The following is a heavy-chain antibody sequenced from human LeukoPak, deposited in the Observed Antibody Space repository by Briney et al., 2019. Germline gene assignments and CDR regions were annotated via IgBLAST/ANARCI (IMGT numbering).Heavy chain of an antibody. J-gene: IGHJ5*02. D-gene: IGHD7-27*01. V-gene: IGHV3-43*02. CDR2: ISGDGITT. CDR1: GFTFDDYA. CDR3: AKDLGSSGAGWFDP. Sequence: SGGTLRLSCAASGFTFDDYAIHWVRQVPGKVLEWVSLISGDGITTYYADSVKGRFTISRDNSKNSLYLQMNSLRTEDTALYYCAKDLGSSGAGWFDPWGEGTLVTVSS.